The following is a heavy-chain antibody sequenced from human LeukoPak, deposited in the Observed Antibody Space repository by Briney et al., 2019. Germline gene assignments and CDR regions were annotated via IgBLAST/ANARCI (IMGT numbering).Heavy chain of an antibody. CDR2: FDPEDGET. CDR3: ATVDGSGSYYNDY. V-gene: IGHV1-24*01. Sequence: GASVKVSCKVSGYTLTELSMHWVRQAPGKGLEWMGGFDPEDGETIYAQKFQGRVTTTEDTSTDTAYMELSSLRSEDTAVYYCATVDGSGSYYNDYWGQGTLVTVSS. CDR1: GYTLTELS. J-gene: IGHJ4*02. D-gene: IGHD3-10*01.